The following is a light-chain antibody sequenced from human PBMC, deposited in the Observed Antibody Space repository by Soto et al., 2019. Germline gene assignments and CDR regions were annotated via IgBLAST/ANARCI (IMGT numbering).Light chain of an antibody. CDR3: SSYAGSNHLL. Sequence: QSALTQPASVSGSPGQSITISCTGTSSDVGGYNHVSWYQQHPGKAPKLIIYEVSKRPSGVPDRFSGSKSGNTSSLTVSGLQAEDEADYYCSSYAGSNHLLFGGGTKLTVL. CDR2: EVS. V-gene: IGLV2-8*01. CDR1: SSDVGGYNH. J-gene: IGLJ2*01.